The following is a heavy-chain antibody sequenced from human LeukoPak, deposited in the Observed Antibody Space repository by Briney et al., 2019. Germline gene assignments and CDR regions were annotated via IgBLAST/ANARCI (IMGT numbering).Heavy chain of an antibody. Sequence: PGGSLRPSCAASGFSFYRYAMTWVRQTPGKGLEWVSAISYSGASPYYGDSVKGRFTISRDNSKNTVYLQMNSLRDEDTALYYCAKDSSVLPNALDLWGQGTVVTVSS. CDR3: AKDSSVLPNALDL. D-gene: IGHD4/OR15-4a*01. V-gene: IGHV3-23*01. CDR1: GFSFYRYA. CDR2: ISYSGASP. J-gene: IGHJ3*01.